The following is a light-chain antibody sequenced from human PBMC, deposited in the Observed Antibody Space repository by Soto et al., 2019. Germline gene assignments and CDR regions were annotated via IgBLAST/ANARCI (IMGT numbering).Light chain of an antibody. CDR1: QSVSTT. CDR3: HQSTNWPPP. J-gene: IGKJ4*01. Sequence: QSAATVSFNKGEIVTLSCRASQSVSTTLAWYQQKPGQAPRLLIYGASTRATGIPARFSGSGSGTEFTLSIGSLQSEDFALYYCHQSTNWPPPFGGGSKAAIK. V-gene: IGKV3-15*01. CDR2: GAS.